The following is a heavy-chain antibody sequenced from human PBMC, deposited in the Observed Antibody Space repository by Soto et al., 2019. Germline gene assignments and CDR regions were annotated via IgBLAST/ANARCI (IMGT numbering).Heavy chain of an antibody. V-gene: IGHV3-33*05. CDR3: ARWGTTGGLDV. CDR2: TSYDGSNN. J-gene: IGHJ4*02. CDR1: GFTFRSYV. Sequence: QVQLVESGGGVVQPGTSLRLSCVGSGFTFRSYVIHWVRQAPGKGLEWVALTSYDGSNNFYGDSVKGSFTISRHNSRNTVELQMDSLRFEDTALYYCARWGTTGGLDVWGQGTVVSVSS. D-gene: IGHD3-16*01.